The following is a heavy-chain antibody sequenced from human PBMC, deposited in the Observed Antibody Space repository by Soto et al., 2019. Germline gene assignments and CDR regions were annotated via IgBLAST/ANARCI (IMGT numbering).Heavy chain of an antibody. V-gene: IGHV1-8*01. J-gene: IGHJ4*02. CDR2: INPNSGNI. Sequence: ASVKVSCKASGHTFTSYDINWVRQATGHGLEWMGWINPNSGNIGYAQKFQGRVTMTRDTAIRTAYMEVSRLRSDDTAVYYCARGRASGSYYLLDYWGQGTLVTVSS. CDR3: ARGRASGSYYLLDY. D-gene: IGHD3-10*01. CDR1: GHTFTSYD.